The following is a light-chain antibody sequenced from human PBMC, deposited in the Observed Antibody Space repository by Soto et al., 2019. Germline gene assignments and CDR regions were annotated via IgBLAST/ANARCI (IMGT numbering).Light chain of an antibody. CDR2: GAS. CDR3: LQDHSSPWT. V-gene: IGKV1-6*01. Sequence: AIQLTQSPSSLSASVGDRVSITCRASQGLRNDLGWYQHKPGKAPKLLIHGASSLQSGVPSRFSGSASGTEFTLTISSLQPEDLASYYCLQDHSSPWTFGQGTKVEI. J-gene: IGKJ1*01. CDR1: QGLRND.